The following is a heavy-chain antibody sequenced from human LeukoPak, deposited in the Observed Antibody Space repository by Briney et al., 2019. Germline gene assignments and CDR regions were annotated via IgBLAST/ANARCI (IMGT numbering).Heavy chain of an antibody. D-gene: IGHD4-17*01. CDR3: ARDPNGDYIDAFEF. CDR2: ISWNGGSI. Sequence: GGSLRLSCAASGFTFGDYAMHWVRQAPGKGLEWVSGISWNGGSIGYADSVKGRFTISGDNSKNTLYLQMNSLRAEDTAVYFCARDPNGDYIDAFEFWGQGTGVTVSS. CDR1: GFTFGDYA. J-gene: IGHJ3*01. V-gene: IGHV3-9*01.